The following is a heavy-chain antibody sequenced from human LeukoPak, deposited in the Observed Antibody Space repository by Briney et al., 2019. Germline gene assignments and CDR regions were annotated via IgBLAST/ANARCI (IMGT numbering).Heavy chain of an antibody. CDR3: ATAIAAAGTHFDY. Sequence: GASVKVSCKVSGYTLTELSTHWVRQAPGKGLEWMGGFDPEDGETIYAQKFQGRVTMTEDTSTDTAYMELSSLRSEDTAVYYCATAIAAAGTHFDYWGQGTLVTVSS. D-gene: IGHD6-13*01. J-gene: IGHJ4*02. V-gene: IGHV1-24*01. CDR2: FDPEDGET. CDR1: GYTLTELS.